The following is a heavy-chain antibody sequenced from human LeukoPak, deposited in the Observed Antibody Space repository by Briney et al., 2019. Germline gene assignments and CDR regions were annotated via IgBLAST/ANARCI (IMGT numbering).Heavy chain of an antibody. J-gene: IGHJ2*01. CDR3: ARDGSGGYYWYFDL. Sequence: SQTLSLTCAISGDSVSSKSVAWDWIRQSPSKGLEWLGRTYYKSKWNRDYAVSVKSRMTINVDTSKNQFSLQLNSVTPEDTAVHYCARDGSGGYYWYFDLWGRGTLVTVSS. CDR2: TYYKSKWNR. CDR1: GDSVSSKSVA. D-gene: IGHD3-22*01. V-gene: IGHV6-1*01.